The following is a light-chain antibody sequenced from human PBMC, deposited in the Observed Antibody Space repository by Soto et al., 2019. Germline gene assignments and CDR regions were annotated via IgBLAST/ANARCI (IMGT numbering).Light chain of an antibody. CDR1: QSVSSY. CDR3: PQRSNWPT. Sequence: EIVLTQSPATISLSPGERATLSCRASQSVSSYLAWYQQKPGQAPRLLIYDASNRATGIPARFSGSGSGTDFTLTISSLEPEDFAVYYCPQRSNWPTFGPGTKVHI. V-gene: IGKV3-11*01. CDR2: DAS. J-gene: IGKJ3*01.